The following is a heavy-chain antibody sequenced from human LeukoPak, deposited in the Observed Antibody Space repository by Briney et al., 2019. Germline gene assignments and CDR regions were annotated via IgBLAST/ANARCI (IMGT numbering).Heavy chain of an antibody. V-gene: IGHV3-48*03. D-gene: IGHD5-24*01. CDR1: GFTFSSYE. CDR3: ARDTIKRRLQDYFDY. Sequence: VGSLRLSCAASGFTFSSYEMNWVRQAPGKGLEWVSYISSSGSTIYYAGSVKGRFTISRDNAKNSLYLQMNSLRAEDTAVYYCARDTIKRRLQDYFDYWGQGTLVTVSS. J-gene: IGHJ4*02. CDR2: ISSSGSTI.